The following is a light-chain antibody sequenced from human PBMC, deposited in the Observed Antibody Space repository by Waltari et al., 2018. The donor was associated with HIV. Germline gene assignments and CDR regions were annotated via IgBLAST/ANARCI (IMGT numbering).Light chain of an antibody. CDR1: SSDVGNFNF. Sequence: QYALTQPRSVSGSPGQSVTISCTRTSSDVGNFNFASWYQHLPGKAPKLVIYNVSKRPSGVPDRFSGSKSGNPASLTISGLQAEYEADYYCCTYAASNVIFGGGTKLTVL. CDR3: CTYAASNVI. J-gene: IGLJ2*01. CDR2: NVS. V-gene: IGLV2-11*01.